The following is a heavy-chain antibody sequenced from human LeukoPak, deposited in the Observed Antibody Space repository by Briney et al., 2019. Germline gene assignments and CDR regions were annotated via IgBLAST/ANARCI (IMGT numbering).Heavy chain of an antibody. D-gene: IGHD3-10*01. Sequence: SETLSLTCAVYGGSFSGYYWSWIRQPPGKGLEWIGEINHSGSTNYNPPLKSRVTISVDTSKNQFSLKLSSVTAADTAVYYCSRGRADYYGSGSYYNVVPLRTYFDYWGQGTLVTVSS. CDR3: SRGRADYYGSGSYYNVVPLRTYFDY. CDR2: INHSGST. J-gene: IGHJ4*02. CDR1: GGSFSGYY. V-gene: IGHV4-34*01.